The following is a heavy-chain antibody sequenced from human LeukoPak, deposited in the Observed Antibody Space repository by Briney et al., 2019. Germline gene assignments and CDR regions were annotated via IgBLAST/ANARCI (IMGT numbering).Heavy chain of an antibody. V-gene: IGHV4-39*01. D-gene: IGHD4-11*01. Sequence: SETLSLTCTVSGGSISSSSYYWGWIRQPPEKGLEWIGSIYYTGGTNYSPSLKSRVTMFVDTSKNQFSLKLSSVTAADTAVYYCARHGGTRITLVEVYYFDYWGQGNLVTVSS. CDR3: ARHGGTRITLVEVYYFDY. CDR2: IYYTGGT. J-gene: IGHJ4*02. CDR1: GGSISSSSYY.